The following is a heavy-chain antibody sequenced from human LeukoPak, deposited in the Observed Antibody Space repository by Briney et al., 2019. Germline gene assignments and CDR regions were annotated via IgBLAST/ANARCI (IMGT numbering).Heavy chain of an antibody. CDR3: ARLTGYYYDSSGYWSHDAFDI. Sequence: SETLSLTCTVSGGSIRSDNYYWSWIRQPAGKGLEWLGRVYSSGSTNFNPSLKSRVTISVDTSKNQFSLKLSSVTAADTAVYYCARLTGYYYDSSGYWSHDAFDIWGHGTMVTVSS. J-gene: IGHJ3*02. CDR2: VYSSGST. D-gene: IGHD3-22*01. CDR1: GGSIRSDNYY. V-gene: IGHV4-61*02.